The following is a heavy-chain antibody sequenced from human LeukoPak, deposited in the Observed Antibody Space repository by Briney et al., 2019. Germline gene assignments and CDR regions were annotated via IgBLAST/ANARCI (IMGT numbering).Heavy chain of an antibody. Sequence: GGSLRLSCAASGFTFSSYDMHWVRQATGKGLEWVSAIGTAGDTYYPGSVKGRFTISRENAKNSLYLQMNSLRAGDTAVYYCARRSAAAGTSYWYFDLWGRGTLVTVSS. CDR1: GFTFSSYD. V-gene: IGHV3-13*01. J-gene: IGHJ2*01. CDR3: ARRSAAAGTSYWYFDL. CDR2: IGTAGDT. D-gene: IGHD6-13*01.